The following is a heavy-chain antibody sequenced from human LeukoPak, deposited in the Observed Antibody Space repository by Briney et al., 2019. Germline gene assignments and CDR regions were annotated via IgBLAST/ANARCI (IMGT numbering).Heavy chain of an antibody. CDR1: GGPINNYY. CDR3: AREFKDYDGSGYYYAY. Sequence: SETLSLTCTVPGGPINNYYWAWIRQPAGKGLEWIGRIYTSGTTDYNPFLKSRITMSLDTSKNQFSLSLSSVTAADTAVYYCAREFKDYDGSGYYYAYWGQGTLVTVSS. D-gene: IGHD3-22*01. CDR2: IYTSGTT. V-gene: IGHV4-4*07. J-gene: IGHJ4*02.